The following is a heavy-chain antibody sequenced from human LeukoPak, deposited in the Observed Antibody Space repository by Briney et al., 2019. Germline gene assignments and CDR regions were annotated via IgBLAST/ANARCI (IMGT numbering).Heavy chain of an antibody. CDR1: GGSISSSSYY. D-gene: IGHD3-10*01. CDR3: AREVYYGSNWFDP. Sequence: PSETLSLTCTVSGGSISSSSYYWGWIRQPPGKGLEWIGSIYYSGSTNYNPSLKSRVTMSVDTSKNQFSLKLSSVTAADTAVYYCAREVYYGSNWFDPWGQGTLVTVSS. CDR2: IYYSGST. V-gene: IGHV4-39*07. J-gene: IGHJ5*02.